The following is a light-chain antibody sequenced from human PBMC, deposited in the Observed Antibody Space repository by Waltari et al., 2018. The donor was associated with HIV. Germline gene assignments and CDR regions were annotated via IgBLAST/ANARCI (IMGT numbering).Light chain of an antibody. CDR2: DNK. V-gene: IGLV1-51*01. Sequence: QSALTQPPSVSAAPGQLVTISCSGSSSNIGSNYVSWYQHLPGTAPKLLIYDNKERPSGIPDRFSASKSGTSVALDSTGLQTGDEGDYYCGTWDSSLSAVVFGGGTKLTVL. J-gene: IGLJ2*01. CDR1: SSNIGSNY. CDR3: GTWDSSLSAVV.